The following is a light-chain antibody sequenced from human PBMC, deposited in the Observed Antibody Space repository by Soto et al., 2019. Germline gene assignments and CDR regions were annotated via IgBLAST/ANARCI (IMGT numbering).Light chain of an antibody. V-gene: IGKV1-17*01. CDR3: LQHDTYPRT. CDR2: GTS. Sequence: DIQMTQSPSSLFASVGDRVTITCRASQGIRNNLGWYQQKPGKAPTRLIYGTSNLQYGAPSRFSDSGSGTEFALTITSLQPEDFATYYCLQHDTYPRTFGQGTKVDIK. CDR1: QGIRNN. J-gene: IGKJ1*01.